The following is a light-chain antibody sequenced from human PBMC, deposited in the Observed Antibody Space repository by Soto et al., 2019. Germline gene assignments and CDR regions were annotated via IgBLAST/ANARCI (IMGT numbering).Light chain of an antibody. CDR1: QTISSN. CDR3: QQRSTGPPLT. J-gene: IGKJ4*01. CDR2: GAS. Sequence: IVLTQSPATLSVSPGERATLSCRASQTISSNLAWYQQKPGQPPRLLIYGASTRATGVPARFSGSGSGTEFTVTTEFTLTISSLQSEDFAVYYCQQRSTGPPLTFGGGTKVEIK. V-gene: IGKV3D-15*01.